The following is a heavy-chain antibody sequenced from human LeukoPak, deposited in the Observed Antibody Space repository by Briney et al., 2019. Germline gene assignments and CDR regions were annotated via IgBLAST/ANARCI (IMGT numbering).Heavy chain of an antibody. CDR3: AKGGLVTTKLHNDY. J-gene: IGHJ4*02. Sequence: PGRSLRLSCAASGFTFSSYGMHWVRQAPGKGLEWVAVISYDGSNKYYADSVKGRFTISRDSSKNTLYLQMNSLRADDTAIYYCAKGGLVTTKLHNDYWGQGTLVTVSS. CDR2: ISYDGSNK. CDR1: GFTFSSYG. V-gene: IGHV3-30*18. D-gene: IGHD4-17*01.